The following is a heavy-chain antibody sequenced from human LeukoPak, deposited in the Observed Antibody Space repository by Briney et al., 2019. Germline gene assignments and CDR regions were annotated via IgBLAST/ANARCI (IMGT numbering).Heavy chain of an antibody. CDR1: GSCFTNYL. J-gene: IGHJ3*02. CDR3: GSLGLGKGATTLAAFDM. V-gene: IGHV5-10-1*01. Sequence: GESLKFSCKASGSCFTNYLNSLVRQMPGKGLEWMGRIDPSDSYTNYSPSFQGHVTISADKSISTAYLQWSSLTASDTAMCCHGSLGLGKGATTLAAFDMWGQGTMVTVSS. CDR2: IDPSDSYT. D-gene: IGHD1-26*01.